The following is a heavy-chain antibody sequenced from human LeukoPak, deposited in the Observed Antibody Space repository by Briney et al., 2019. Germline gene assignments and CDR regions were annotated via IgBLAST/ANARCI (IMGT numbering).Heavy chain of an antibody. V-gene: IGHV3-33*06. Sequence: GGSLRLSCAASGFTFNIFGMHWVRQFPGNGLEWVAVLWADGNTAHYADSVKGRFTISRDSSENTLYLQMNSLRSEDTAVYYCVKESAADATFHFDYWGQGTLVTVSS. CDR1: GFTFNIFG. J-gene: IGHJ4*02. D-gene: IGHD6-13*01. CDR2: LWADGNTA. CDR3: VKESAADATFHFDY.